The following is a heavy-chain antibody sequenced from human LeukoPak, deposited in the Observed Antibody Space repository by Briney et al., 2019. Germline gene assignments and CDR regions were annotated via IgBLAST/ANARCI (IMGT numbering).Heavy chain of an antibody. Sequence: SETLSLTCSVSGGSISSYYWNWIRQPPGKGLEWIGYICYSGTSNYNPSLKSRVTISVDTSKNQFSLKLSSVTAADTAVYYCARDRGYCSGGSCYSIDWFDPWGQGTLVTVSS. V-gene: IGHV4-59*01. D-gene: IGHD2-15*01. CDR1: GGSISSYY. CDR3: ARDRGYCSGGSCYSIDWFDP. J-gene: IGHJ5*02. CDR2: ICYSGTS.